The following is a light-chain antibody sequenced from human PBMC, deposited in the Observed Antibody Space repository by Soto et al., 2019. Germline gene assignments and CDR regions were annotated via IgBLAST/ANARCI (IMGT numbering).Light chain of an antibody. Sequence: AIQLTQSPSSLSASVGDRVTITCRPSQGISSALAWYQQKPGKPPKLLIYDASSLESGAPSRFSGSGSGTDFTLPISSLQPEDFATYYCQQFNSYPLSVGQGTRLEIK. CDR3: QQFNSYPLS. CDR2: DAS. CDR1: QGISSA. J-gene: IGKJ5*01. V-gene: IGKV1-13*02.